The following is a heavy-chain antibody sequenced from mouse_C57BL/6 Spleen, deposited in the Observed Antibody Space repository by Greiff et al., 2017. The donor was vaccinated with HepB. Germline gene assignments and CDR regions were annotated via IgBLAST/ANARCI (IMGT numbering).Heavy chain of an antibody. J-gene: IGHJ2*01. CDR1: GFNIKDYY. CDR2: IDPEDGEN. Sequence: VQLQQSGAELVKPGASVKLSCTASGFNIKDYYMHWVKQRPEQGLEWIGRIDPEDGENKYAPKFQGKATITAATSSNTAYLQLRSLNSDDTAVYYCALYYVNSYSFDYWGQGTTLTVSS. V-gene: IGHV14-2*01. D-gene: IGHD1-1*01. CDR3: ALYYVNSYSFDY.